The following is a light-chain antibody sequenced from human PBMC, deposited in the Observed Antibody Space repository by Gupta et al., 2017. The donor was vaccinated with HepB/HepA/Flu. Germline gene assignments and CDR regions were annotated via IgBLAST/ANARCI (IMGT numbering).Light chain of an antibody. CDR2: DAA. Sequence: EIVLTQSPATLSLSPRERATLACTASQSVSSYLAWYQQKPGQSHRLIIYDAANRAKGIADRFSGSGAGTDFTLTISSREIEDCAVYYLQQRSNLYTFGQGTKLEIK. CDR1: QSVSSY. J-gene: IGKJ2*01. CDR3: QQRSNLYT. V-gene: IGKV3-11*01.